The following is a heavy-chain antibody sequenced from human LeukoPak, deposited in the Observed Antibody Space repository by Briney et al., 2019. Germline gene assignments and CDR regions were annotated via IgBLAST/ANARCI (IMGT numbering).Heavy chain of an antibody. V-gene: IGHV4-4*02. CDR3: ARARRSWGTFDI. CDR2: IYNSGST. CDR1: GGSISSSNW. D-gene: IGHD2/OR15-2a*01. Sequence: SETLSLTCAVSGGSISSSNWWSWVRQPPGNGLEWIGEIYNSGSTNYNPSLKSRVTISVDKSKNQFSLRLNSVTAADTAVYYCARARRSWGTFDIWGQGTLVTVSS. J-gene: IGHJ4*02.